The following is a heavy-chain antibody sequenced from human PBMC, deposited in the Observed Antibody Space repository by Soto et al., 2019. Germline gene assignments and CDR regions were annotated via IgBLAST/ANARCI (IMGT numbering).Heavy chain of an antibody. CDR3: ARRERAAGTDWWFDP. V-gene: IGHV4-39*01. CDR2: IYYSGST. CDR1: GGSIRSSSFH. D-gene: IGHD6-13*01. J-gene: IGHJ5*02. Sequence: SETLSLTCTVSGGSIRSSSFHWGWIRHPPGKGLEWIGSIYYSGSTYYSPSLKSRVTISVDTSKNQFSLKLSSVTAADTAVYYCARRERAAGTDWWFDPWGQGTRVT.